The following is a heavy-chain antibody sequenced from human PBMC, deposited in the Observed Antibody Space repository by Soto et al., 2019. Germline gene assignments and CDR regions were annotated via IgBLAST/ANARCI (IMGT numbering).Heavy chain of an antibody. D-gene: IGHD2-2*01. CDR3: ARDARCSSTSCFYGMDV. CDR1: GFTFSSYA. CDR2: ISYDGSNK. V-gene: IGHV3-30-3*01. J-gene: IGHJ6*02. Sequence: GGSLRLSCAASGFTFSSYAMHWVRQAPGKGLEWVAVISYDGSNKYYADSVKGRFTISRDNSKNTLYLQMNSLRAEDTAVYYCARDARCSSTSCFYGMDVWGQGTTVTRLL.